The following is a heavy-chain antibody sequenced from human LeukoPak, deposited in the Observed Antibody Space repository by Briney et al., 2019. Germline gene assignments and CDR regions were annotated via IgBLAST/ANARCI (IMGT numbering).Heavy chain of an antibody. Sequence: PGGSQRLSCAVSGFSVSRNYMSWVRQAPGKGLEWVSLIYSDGTTYYADSVKGRFTISKDNSKNTLYLQMNSLRGEDTAIYYCARDFGDSERGFDYWGQGTPVTVSS. D-gene: IGHD4-17*01. CDR1: GFSVSRNY. V-gene: IGHV3-53*01. J-gene: IGHJ4*02. CDR2: IYSDGTT. CDR3: ARDFGDSERGFDY.